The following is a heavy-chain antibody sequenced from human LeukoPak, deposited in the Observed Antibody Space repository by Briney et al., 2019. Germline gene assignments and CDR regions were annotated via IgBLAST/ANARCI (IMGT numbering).Heavy chain of an antibody. CDR1: GGSISSSSYY. D-gene: IGHD3-22*01. Sequence: SETLSLTCTVSGGSISSSSYYWGWIRQPPGKGLEWIGRIYYSGSTYYNPSLKSRATISVDTSKNQFSLNLSSVTAADTAVYYCARLYYDSSGYYQICYFDYWGQGALVTVSS. V-gene: IGHV4-39*01. J-gene: IGHJ4*02. CDR2: IYYSGST. CDR3: ARLYYDSSGYYQICYFDY.